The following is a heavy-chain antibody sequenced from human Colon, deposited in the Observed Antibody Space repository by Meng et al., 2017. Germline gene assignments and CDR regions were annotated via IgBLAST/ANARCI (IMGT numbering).Heavy chain of an antibody. CDR3: ARHQNGGTYPLDY. Sequence: QVRVQRSRPGRVKPSETLSITCAVSGGSISNYYWSWIRQPPGKGLEWIGNNYYSGRTNYNPSLASRVTISVDSSKNQFSLKLSSVTAADTAVYYCARHQNGGTYPLDYWGQGTLVTVSS. D-gene: IGHD3-16*02. V-gene: IGHV4-59*08. CDR1: GGSISNYY. CDR2: NYYSGRT. J-gene: IGHJ4*02.